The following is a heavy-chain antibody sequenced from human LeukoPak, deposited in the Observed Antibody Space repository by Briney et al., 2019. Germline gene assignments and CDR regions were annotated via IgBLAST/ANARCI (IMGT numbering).Heavy chain of an antibody. CDR2: IKYDGSEK. D-gene: IGHD6-13*01. CDR3: ARDIAPAGLFFDY. J-gene: IGHJ4*02. Sequence: GGSLRLSCAAPGFTLSSYWMSWVRQAPGKGLEWVANIKYDGSEKDYVDSVKGRFTISRDNAKNSLYLQMNSLRAEDTAVYYCARDIAPAGLFFDYWGQGTLVTVSS. CDR1: GFTLSSYW. V-gene: IGHV3-7*01.